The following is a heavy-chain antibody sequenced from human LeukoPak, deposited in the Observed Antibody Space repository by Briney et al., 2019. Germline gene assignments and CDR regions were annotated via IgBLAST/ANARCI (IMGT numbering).Heavy chain of an antibody. D-gene: IGHD4-17*01. CDR1: GGSINTYY. CDR3: ARDGLGPDYGDYFDY. V-gene: IGHV4-4*07. J-gene: IGHJ4*02. Sequence: KPSETLSLTCTVSGGSINTYYWSWIRQPAGKGLEWIGRIYTSGNTNYNPSLRSRVTMSVDTSKNQFSLNLTSVTAADTAVYYCARDGLGPDYGDYFDYWGQGTLVTVSS. CDR2: IYTSGNT.